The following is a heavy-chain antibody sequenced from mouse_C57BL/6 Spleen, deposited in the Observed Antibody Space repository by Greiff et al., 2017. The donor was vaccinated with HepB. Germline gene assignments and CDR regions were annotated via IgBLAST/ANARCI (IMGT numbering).Heavy chain of an antibody. CDR3: AYGSSDWYFDV. D-gene: IGHD1-1*01. Sequence: QVQLKQPGAELVKPGASVKLSCKASGYTFTSYWMHWVKQRPGQGLEWIGMIHPNSGSTNYNEKFKSKATLTVDKSSSTAYMQLSSLTSEDSAVYYCAYGSSDWYFDVWGTGTTVTVSS. J-gene: IGHJ1*03. CDR1: GYTFTSYW. V-gene: IGHV1-64*01. CDR2: IHPNSGST.